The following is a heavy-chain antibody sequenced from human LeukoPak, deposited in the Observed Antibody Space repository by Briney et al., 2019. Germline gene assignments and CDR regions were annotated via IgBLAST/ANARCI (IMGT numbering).Heavy chain of an antibody. J-gene: IGHJ6*02. CDR1: GYTFTSYG. CDR3: AREAATIKDYYYGMDV. Sequence: ASVKVSCKASGYTFTSYGISWVRQAPGQGLEWMGWISAYNGNTNYAQKFQGRVTMTTDTSTSTAYMELRSLRSDDTAVYYCAREAATIKDYYYGMDVWGQGTTVTVSS. D-gene: IGHD5-12*01. CDR2: ISAYNGNT. V-gene: IGHV1-18*01.